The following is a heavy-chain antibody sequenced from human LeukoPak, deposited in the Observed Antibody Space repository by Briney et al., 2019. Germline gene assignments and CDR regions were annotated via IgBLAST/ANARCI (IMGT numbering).Heavy chain of an antibody. CDR2: IIPIFGTA. V-gene: IGHV1-69*13. Sequence: SVKVSCTASGGTFSSYAISWVRPAPGQGLEWMGGIIPIFGTANYAQKFQGRVTITADESTSTAYMELSSLRSEDTAVYYCARESSRGPYAFDIWGQGTMVTVSS. CDR3: ARESSRGPYAFDI. J-gene: IGHJ3*02. D-gene: IGHD1-26*01. CDR1: GGTFSSYA.